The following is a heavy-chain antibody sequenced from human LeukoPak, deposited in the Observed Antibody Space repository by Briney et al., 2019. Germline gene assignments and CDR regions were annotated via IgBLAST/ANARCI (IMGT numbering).Heavy chain of an antibody. CDR3: AKSHSVGYRGYFDY. V-gene: IGHV3-23*01. Sequence: GGSLRLSCAASRFTFTTYAMSWVRQAPGQGLEWISTISDSGDSTYYADSVKGRFTISRDNSKNTLYVQMNSLRAEDTAVYYCAKSHSVGYRGYFDYWGQGTLVTVSS. CDR2: ISDSGDST. J-gene: IGHJ4*02. CDR1: RFTFTTYA. D-gene: IGHD5-12*01.